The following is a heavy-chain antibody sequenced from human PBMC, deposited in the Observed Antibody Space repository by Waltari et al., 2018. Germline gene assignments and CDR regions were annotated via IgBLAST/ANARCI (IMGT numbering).Heavy chain of an antibody. CDR2: ISSYHCDT. J-gene: IGHJ5*02. V-gene: IGHV1-18*01. CDR3: ARDPTGTNQGWFDP. D-gene: IGHD1-1*01. CDR1: GYTFTNYG. Sequence: QVQLVQSGAEVKKPGASVRVSCKASGYTFTNYGISWVRQVPGQGLQWMGWISSYHCDTVYGHNFQGRVTLTTDTSTTTSHMELRGLTSDDTALYYCARDPTGTNQGWFDPWGQGTLVTVSS.